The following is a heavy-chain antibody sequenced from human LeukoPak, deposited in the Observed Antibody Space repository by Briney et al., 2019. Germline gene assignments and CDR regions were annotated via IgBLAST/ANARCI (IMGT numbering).Heavy chain of an antibody. D-gene: IGHD3-10*01. CDR1: GYSFTSYW. CDR2: IYPGDSDT. Sequence: GESLKISCKGSGYSFTSYWIGWVRQMPGKGLEWMGIIYPGDSDTRYSPSFQGQVTISADKSISTAYLQWSSLKASDTAMYYCASTSVGSGSYIGTAEYFQHWGQGTLVTVSS. CDR3: ASTSVGSGSYIGTAEYFQH. V-gene: IGHV5-51*01. J-gene: IGHJ1*01.